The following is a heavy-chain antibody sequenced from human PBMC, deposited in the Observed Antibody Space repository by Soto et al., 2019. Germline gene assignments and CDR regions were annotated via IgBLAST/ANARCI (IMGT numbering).Heavy chain of an antibody. CDR2: IIPIFGTA. D-gene: IGHD3-10*01. CDR1: GGTFSSYA. Sequence: VKVSCKASGGTFSSYAISWVRQAPGQGLEWMGGIIPIFGTANYAQKFQGRVTITADESTSTAYMELSSLRSEDTAVYYCARDRGPHALMSYYGMDVWGQATTLTLSS. CDR3: ARDRGPHALMSYYGMDV. V-gene: IGHV1-69*13. J-gene: IGHJ6*02.